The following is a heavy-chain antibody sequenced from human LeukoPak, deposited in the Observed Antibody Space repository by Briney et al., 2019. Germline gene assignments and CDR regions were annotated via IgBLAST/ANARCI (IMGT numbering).Heavy chain of an antibody. J-gene: IGHJ4*02. CDR2: ISSSSSYI. Sequence: PGGSLRLSCAAFGFTFSSYSMDWVRQAPGKGLEWVSSISSSSSYIYYADSVKGRFTISRDNAKNSLYLQLNSLRAEDTAVYYCARNPEQQLVHADYWGQGTLVTVSS. D-gene: IGHD6-13*01. CDR3: ARNPEQQLVHADY. V-gene: IGHV3-21*01. CDR1: GFTFSSYS.